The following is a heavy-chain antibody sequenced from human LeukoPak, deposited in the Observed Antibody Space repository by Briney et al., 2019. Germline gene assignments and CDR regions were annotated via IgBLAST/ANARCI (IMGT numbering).Heavy chain of an antibody. CDR2: IKQDGSEK. V-gene: IGHV3-7*01. Sequence: GGSLRLSCAASGFTFRNYWMSWVRQAPGKGLEWVANIKQDGSEKYYVDSVKGRFTISRDNAKNSLYLQMNSLRAEDTAVYYCARRACSSTSCPALYWGQGTLVTVSS. D-gene: IGHD2-2*01. J-gene: IGHJ4*02. CDR3: ARRACSSTSCPALY. CDR1: GFTFRNYW.